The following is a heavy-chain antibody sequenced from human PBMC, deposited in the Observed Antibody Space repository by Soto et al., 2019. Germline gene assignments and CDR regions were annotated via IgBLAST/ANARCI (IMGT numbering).Heavy chain of an antibody. CDR2: INHSGST. V-gene: IGHV4-34*01. J-gene: IGHJ5*02. Sequence: QVQLQQWGAGLLKPSETLSLTCAVYGGSFSGYYWSWIRQPPGKGLEWIGEINHSGSTNYNPSLTXXVXIXADTSKNQFSLKLSSVTAADTAVYYCARGVHSWFDPWGQGTLVTVSS. CDR1: GGSFSGYY. CDR3: ARGVHSWFDP.